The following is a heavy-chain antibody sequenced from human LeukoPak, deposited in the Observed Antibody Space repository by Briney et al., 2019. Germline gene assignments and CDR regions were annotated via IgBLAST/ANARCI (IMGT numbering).Heavy chain of an antibody. Sequence: SQTLSLTCTVSGGSISSGGYYWSWIRQPPGKGLEWIGEINHSGSTNYNPSLKSRVTISVDTSKNQFSLKLSSVTAADTAVYYCARGTTVNWFDPWGQGTLVTVSS. CDR3: ARGTTVNWFDP. CDR1: GGSISSGGYY. J-gene: IGHJ5*02. D-gene: IGHD4-17*01. CDR2: INHSGST. V-gene: IGHV4-30-2*01.